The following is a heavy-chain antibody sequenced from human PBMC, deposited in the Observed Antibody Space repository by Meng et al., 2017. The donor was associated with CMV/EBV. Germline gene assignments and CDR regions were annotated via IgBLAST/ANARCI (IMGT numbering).Heavy chain of an antibody. D-gene: IGHD3-3*01. CDR3: ARIPMEWLFPRGMDV. V-gene: IGHV3-7*01. CDR2: IKQDGSEK. Sequence: GESLKISCAASGFTFSSYWMSWVRQAPGKGLEWVANIKQDGSEKYYVDSMKGRFTISRDNAKNSLYLQMNSLRAEDTAVYYCARIPMEWLFPRGMDVWGQGTTVTVSS. CDR1: GFTFSSYW. J-gene: IGHJ6*02.